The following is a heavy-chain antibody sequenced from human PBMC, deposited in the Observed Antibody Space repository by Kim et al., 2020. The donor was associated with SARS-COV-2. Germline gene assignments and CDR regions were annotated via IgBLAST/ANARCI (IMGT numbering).Heavy chain of an antibody. D-gene: IGHD3-3*01. CDR2: ISYDGSNK. Sequence: GGSLRLSCAASGFTFSSYGMHWVRQAPGKGLEWVAVISYDGSNKYYADSVKGRFTISRDNSKNTLYLQMNILRAEDTAVYYCAKGGIFGVALDYWGQGTL. V-gene: IGHV3-30*18. J-gene: IGHJ4*02. CDR3: AKGGIFGVALDY. CDR1: GFTFSSYG.